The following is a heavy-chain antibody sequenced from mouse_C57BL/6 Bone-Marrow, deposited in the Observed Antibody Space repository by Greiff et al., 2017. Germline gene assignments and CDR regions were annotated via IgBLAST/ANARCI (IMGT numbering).Heavy chain of an antibody. CDR3: ARYYGNAMDD. CDR1: GYAFSSSW. D-gene: IGHD1-1*01. CDR2: IYPGDGDT. J-gene: IGHJ4*01. V-gene: IGHV1-82*01. Sequence: QVQLQQSGPELVKPGASVKISCKASGYAFSSSWLNWVKQRPGKGLEWIGRIYPGDGDTNYNGKFKGKATLTADKSSSTAYMQLSSLTSEDSAVYFCARYYGNAMDDWGQGASVTVSS.